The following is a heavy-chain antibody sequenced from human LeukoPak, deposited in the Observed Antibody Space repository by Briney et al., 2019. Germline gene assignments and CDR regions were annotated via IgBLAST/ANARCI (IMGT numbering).Heavy chain of an antibody. V-gene: IGHV4-59*01. CDR1: GGSISSYY. CDR3: ARGAARYYYYYMDV. CDR2: IYYSGST. J-gene: IGHJ6*03. Sequence: PSETLSLTCTVSGGSISSYYWSWIRQPPGKGLEWIGYIYYSGSTNYNPSLKSRVTISVDTSKNQFCLKLSSVTAADTAVYYCARGAARYYYYYMDVWGKGTTVTVSS.